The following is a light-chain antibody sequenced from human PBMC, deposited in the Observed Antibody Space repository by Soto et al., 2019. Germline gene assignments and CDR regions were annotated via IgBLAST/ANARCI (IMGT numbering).Light chain of an antibody. Sequence: DIQLTQSPSTLSASVGDRVTITCRASQSINSWLAWYQQRPGKAPKLLIYKASSIQSGVPSRFSGSGSGTEFTLTISRLQPDDFATYYCQQYNSYPHTFGQGTKLEIK. CDR2: KAS. CDR1: QSINSW. J-gene: IGKJ2*01. CDR3: QQYNSYPHT. V-gene: IGKV1-5*03.